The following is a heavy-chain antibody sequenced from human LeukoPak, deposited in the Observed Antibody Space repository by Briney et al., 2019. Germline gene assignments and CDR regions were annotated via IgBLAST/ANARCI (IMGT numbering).Heavy chain of an antibody. CDR3: AAPGYSSGWYGL. Sequence: SVKVSCKASGFTFATSAVQGVRQARGQRREWIGWIVVGSNNTNYAQKFQERATITRDLSTGTAYMELSSLRSEDTAVYYCAAPGYSSGWYGLWGQGTLVTVSS. CDR2: IVVGSNNT. J-gene: IGHJ4*02. V-gene: IGHV1-58*01. CDR1: GFTFATSA. D-gene: IGHD6-19*01.